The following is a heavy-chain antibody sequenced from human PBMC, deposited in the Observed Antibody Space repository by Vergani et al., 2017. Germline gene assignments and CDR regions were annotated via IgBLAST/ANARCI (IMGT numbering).Heavy chain of an antibody. Sequence: ELQLVPSGAEVKKPGESLRISCKGSGYSFNSYWISWLRQMPGQGLEGMGRIDPSDSYTNYSPSFQGRVTNSADKSISTAYLQWSSLKASDTAMYYCAILRSSSDYWGQGTLVTVSS. V-gene: IGHV5-10-1*03. CDR2: IDPSDSYT. J-gene: IGHJ4*02. CDR3: AILRSSSDY. CDR1: GYSFNSYW. D-gene: IGHD4-17*01.